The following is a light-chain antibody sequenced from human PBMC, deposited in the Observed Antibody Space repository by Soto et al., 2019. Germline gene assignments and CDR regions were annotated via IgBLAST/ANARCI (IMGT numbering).Light chain of an antibody. Sequence: MTPSPLSLPVTPGEPAYMSCRSSQSLLHGNGYNCLDWYLQKPGQSPQVLIYLGSNWASGVPERFSSSGSGTDFTLKISRVEAEDVGVYYCMKWSLTFGGGTKVEIK. CDR1: QSLLHGNGYNC. CDR3: MKWSLT. CDR2: LGS. J-gene: IGKJ4*01. V-gene: IGKV2-28*01.